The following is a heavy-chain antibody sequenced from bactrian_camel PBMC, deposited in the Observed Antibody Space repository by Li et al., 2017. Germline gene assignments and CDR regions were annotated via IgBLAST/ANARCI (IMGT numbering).Heavy chain of an antibody. CDR2: IDNNGGT. D-gene: IGHD1*01. J-gene: IGHJ6*01. Sequence: QLVESGGGSVQAGGSLNLSCTTSGYTWSAYCLGWFRQVPGKEREGVAGIDNNGGTAYQDSVKGRFTISLNNAENAIYLEMNNLKPDDTAVYYCAADDIGLITSPEDCTSGAELGYWGHGTQVTVS. CDR1: GYTWSAYC. V-gene: IGHV3S9*01. CDR3: AADDIGLITSPEDCTSGAELGY.